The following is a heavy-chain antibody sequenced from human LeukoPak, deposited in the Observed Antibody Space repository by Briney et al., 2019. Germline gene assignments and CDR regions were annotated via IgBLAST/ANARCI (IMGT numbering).Heavy chain of an antibody. CDR2: ISGSGGTT. D-gene: IGHD3-22*01. Sequence: PGGSLRLSCAASGFTSSSYAMSWVRQAPGKGLEWVSGISGSGGTTYYADSVKGRFTSSRDNSKNTLYLQLNSLRAEDTAIYYCAKDLTYYYDSTGYYFDYWGQGTLVTVSS. CDR1: GFTSSSYA. CDR3: AKDLTYYYDSTGYYFDY. J-gene: IGHJ4*02. V-gene: IGHV3-23*01.